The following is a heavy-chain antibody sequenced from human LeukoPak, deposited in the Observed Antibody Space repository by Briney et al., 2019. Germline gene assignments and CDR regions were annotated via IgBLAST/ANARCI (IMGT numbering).Heavy chain of an antibody. CDR2: ISYDGSNK. V-gene: IGHV3-30-3*01. Sequence: GGSLRLSCAASGFTFSSYAMHWVRQAPGKGLEWVAVISYDGSNKYYADSVKGRFTISRDNTKNLLYLQMNSLRDEDTAVYYCARGQFPDYWGQGILLTVSS. D-gene: IGHD5-24*01. CDR1: GFTFSSYA. CDR3: ARGQFPDY. J-gene: IGHJ4*02.